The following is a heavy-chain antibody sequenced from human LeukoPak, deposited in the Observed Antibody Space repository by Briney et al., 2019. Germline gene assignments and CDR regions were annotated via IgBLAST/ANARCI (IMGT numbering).Heavy chain of an antibody. CDR1: GGSISSSSYY. D-gene: IGHD3-10*01. J-gene: IGHJ3*02. CDR2: IYYSGST. Sequence: SETLSLTCTVSGGSISSSSYYWGWMRQPRGKGLEWIGSIYYSGSTYYNPSLKSRVTISVDTSKNQFSLKLSSVTAADTAVYYCASAPYGSAFDIWGQGTMVTVSS. CDR3: ASAPYGSAFDI. V-gene: IGHV4-39*01.